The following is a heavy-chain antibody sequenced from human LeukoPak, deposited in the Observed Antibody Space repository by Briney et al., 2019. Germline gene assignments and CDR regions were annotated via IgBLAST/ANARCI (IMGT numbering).Heavy chain of an antibody. CDR2: ISGSGGST. CDR1: GFTFSSYA. CDR3: AKGGSGSYFTFDY. Sequence: GGSLRLSCAASGFTFSSYAMSWVRQAPGKGLEWVSAISGSGGSTYYADSVKGRFTISRDNSKNTLYLQMKSLRAEDTAVYYCAKGGSGSYFTFDYWGQGTLVTVSS. V-gene: IGHV3-23*01. D-gene: IGHD3-10*01. J-gene: IGHJ4*02.